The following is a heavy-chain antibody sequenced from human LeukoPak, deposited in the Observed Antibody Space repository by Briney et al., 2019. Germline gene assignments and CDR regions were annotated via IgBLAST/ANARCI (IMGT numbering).Heavy chain of an antibody. V-gene: IGHV1-69*13. CDR2: IIPIFGTA. J-gene: IGHJ6*04. CDR3: ASSRGCSSTSCYVGGGWYYYYGMDV. D-gene: IGHD2-2*01. Sequence: GASVKVSCKASGGTFSSYAISWVRQAPGQGLEWMGGIIPIFGTANYAQKFQGRVTITADESTSTAYMELSSLRSEDTAVYYCASSRGCSSTSCYVGGGWYYYYGMDVWGKGTTVTVPS. CDR1: GGTFSSYA.